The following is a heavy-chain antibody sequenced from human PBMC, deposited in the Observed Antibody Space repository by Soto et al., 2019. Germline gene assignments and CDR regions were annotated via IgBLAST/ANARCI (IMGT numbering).Heavy chain of an antibody. Sequence: ASVKVSCKASGYTFTSYYMHWVRQAPGQGLEWMGIINPSGGSTSYAQKFQGRVTMTRDTSTSTVYMELSSLRSEDTAVYYCAREIVRDGYNYDAFDIWGQGTMVTVSS. D-gene: IGHD1-1*01. CDR1: GYTFTSYY. CDR2: INPSGGST. CDR3: AREIVRDGYNYDAFDI. J-gene: IGHJ3*02. V-gene: IGHV1-46*01.